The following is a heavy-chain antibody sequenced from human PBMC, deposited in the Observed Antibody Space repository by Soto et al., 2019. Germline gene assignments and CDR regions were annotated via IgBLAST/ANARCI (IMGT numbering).Heavy chain of an antibody. Sequence: GGSLRLSCAASGFNFGDYTMTWVRQAPGKGLVWISTISGGGGNSYYADVVKGRFTITRDNSKNTLYLQMNSLKGEVTALYFCAKETFGVGWALDFWGQGTLVTVSS. CDR1: GFNFGDYT. D-gene: IGHD6-19*01. V-gene: IGHV3-23*01. CDR3: AKETFGVGWALDF. J-gene: IGHJ4*02. CDR2: ISGGGGNS.